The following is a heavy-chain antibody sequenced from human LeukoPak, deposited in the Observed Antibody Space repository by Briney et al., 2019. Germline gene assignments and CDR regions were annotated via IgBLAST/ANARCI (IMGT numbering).Heavy chain of an antibody. V-gene: IGHV3-7*01. D-gene: IGHD5-18*01. CDR3: VRDVGYGDY. J-gene: IGHJ4*02. CDR2: IKQDGSGT. Sequence: PGGSLRLSCAASGFTFSTYWRTWVRQAPGKGLDWLATIKQDGSGTYYVDSVKGRFTISRDNAKNSLYLQMNSLRAEDTAVYYCVRDVGYGDYWGQGTLVTVSS. CDR1: GFTFSTYW.